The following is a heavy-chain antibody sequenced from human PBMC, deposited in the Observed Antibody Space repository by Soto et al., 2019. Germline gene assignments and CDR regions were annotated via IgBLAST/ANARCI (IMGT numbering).Heavy chain of an antibody. Sequence: QVQLVQSGAEVKKPGASVKVSCKASGYSFTDYHIHWVRQAPGQGLEWLGRINPKSGGTSTAQKFQGWVTMTTDTSISTASMELTMLTSDDTAIYYCERGDSGYVWFNEIWGQGTLVTVSS. CDR2: INPKSGGT. D-gene: IGHD3-22*01. CDR1: GYSFTDYH. CDR3: ERGDSGYVWFNEI. J-gene: IGHJ4*02. V-gene: IGHV1-2*04.